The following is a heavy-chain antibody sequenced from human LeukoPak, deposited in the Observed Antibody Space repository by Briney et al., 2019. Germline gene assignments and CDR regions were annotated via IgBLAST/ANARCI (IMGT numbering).Heavy chain of an antibody. D-gene: IGHD3-10*01. J-gene: IGHJ6*03. CDR2: INTNTGNP. Sequence: ASVKVSCKASGYTFTSYAMHWVRQAPGQGLEWMGWINTNTGNPTYVQGFTGRFVFSLDTSVSTAYLQISSLKAEDTAVYYCARSGGSGSYYARYYYYYMDVWGKGTTVTVSS. V-gene: IGHV7-4-1*02. CDR1: GYTFTSYA. CDR3: ARSGGSGSYYARYYYYYMDV.